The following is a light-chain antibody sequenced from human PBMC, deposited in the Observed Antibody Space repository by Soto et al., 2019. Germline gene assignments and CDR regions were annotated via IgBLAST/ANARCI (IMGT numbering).Light chain of an antibody. CDR1: SSDVGGYGY. V-gene: IGLV2-14*03. CDR3: RSYSKTSPVI. Sequence: QSVLTQPASMSGSPGQSITISCTGTSSDVGGYGYVSWYQQHPGKPPKLMIYDVSDRPSGVSNRFSGSKSGNTASLTISGLQAEDDADYYGRSYSKTSPVIFGGGTKRTVL. J-gene: IGLJ2*01. CDR2: DVS.